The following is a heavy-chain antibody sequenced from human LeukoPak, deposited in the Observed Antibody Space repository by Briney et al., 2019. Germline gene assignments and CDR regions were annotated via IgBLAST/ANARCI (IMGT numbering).Heavy chain of an antibody. D-gene: IGHD3-10*01. CDR2: INPNSGGT. CDR3: ARDRYYYGSGSYHTPIYYYYMDV. J-gene: IGHJ6*03. Sequence: ASVKVSCKASGYTFTDYYMHWVRQAPGQGLEWMGWINPNSGGTNYAQKFQGRVTMTRDTSTSTVYMELSSLRSEDTAVYYCARDRYYYGSGSYHTPIYYYYMDVWGKGTTVTISS. V-gene: IGHV1-2*02. CDR1: GYTFTDYY.